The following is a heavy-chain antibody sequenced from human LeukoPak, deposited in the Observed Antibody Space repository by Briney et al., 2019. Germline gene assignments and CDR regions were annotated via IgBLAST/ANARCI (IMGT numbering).Heavy chain of an antibody. V-gene: IGHV1-3*01. J-gene: IGHJ5*02. CDR3: ARDVAAIVGVTAWLDP. D-gene: IGHD1-26*01. Sequence: GASVKVSCKASGYTFTSYAMHWVRQAPGQRLEWMGWINAGNGNTKYSQKFQGRVTITRDTSASTAYMELSSLRSEDTAVYYCARDVAAIVGVTAWLDPWGQGTLVTVSS. CDR2: INAGNGNT. CDR1: GYTFTSYA.